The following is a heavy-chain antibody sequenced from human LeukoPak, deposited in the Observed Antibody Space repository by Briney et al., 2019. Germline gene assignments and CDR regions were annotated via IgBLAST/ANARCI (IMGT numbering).Heavy chain of an antibody. Sequence: PSETLCLTCAVSGGSLSPHYWSWIRRPLGKGLEWIGEINNRGTTNSSPSLRGRATISVDTSKNQFSLRLTSVTAADTAIYYCARVPLWWLTPFDFWGQGTLATVSS. J-gene: IGHJ4*02. CDR3: ARVPLWWLTPFDF. D-gene: IGHD5-12*01. CDR1: GGSLSPHY. V-gene: IGHV4-34*01. CDR2: INNRGTT.